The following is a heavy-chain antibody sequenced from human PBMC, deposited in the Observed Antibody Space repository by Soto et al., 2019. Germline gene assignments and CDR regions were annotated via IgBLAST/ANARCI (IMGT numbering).Heavy chain of an antibody. D-gene: IGHD1-26*01. J-gene: IGHJ4*02. V-gene: IGHV1-46*01. CDR2: INPSSGST. CDR3: ARSLGETTSLFDY. Sequence: QVQLVQSGAEVKQPGASVRLSCKASGYIFIHCFMHWVRQAPGPGLEWMGGINPSSGSTTYAQKFQGRVTVTRDTSTSTVYMELSGLGFEDTAMYYCARSLGETTSLFDYWGQGSLVTVSA. CDR1: GYIFIHCF.